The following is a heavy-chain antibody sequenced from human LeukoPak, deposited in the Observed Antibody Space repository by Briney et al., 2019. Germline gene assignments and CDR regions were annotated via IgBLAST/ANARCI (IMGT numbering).Heavy chain of an antibody. CDR2: ISAYNGNT. J-gene: IGHJ4*02. CDR3: ARRDSSAYYGHYFDY. D-gene: IGHD3-22*01. V-gene: IGHV1-18*01. CDR1: GYTFTSYG. Sequence: ASVKVSCKASGYTFTSYGISWVRQAPGQGLEWMGWISAYNGNTNYAQKLQGRVTMTTDTSTSTAYMELRSLRSDDTAVYYCARRDSSAYYGHYFDYWGQGTLVTVSS.